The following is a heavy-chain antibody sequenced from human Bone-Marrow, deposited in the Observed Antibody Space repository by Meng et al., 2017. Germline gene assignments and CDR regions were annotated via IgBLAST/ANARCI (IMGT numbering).Heavy chain of an antibody. CDR2: IYVGESA. V-gene: IGHV4-4*07. CDR3: ARGYSSGRYHFDY. CDR1: GDSISNYY. J-gene: IGHJ4*02. D-gene: IGHD6-19*01. Sequence: SETLSLTCTVSGDSISNYYWSWIRQSAGKGLEWIGRIYVGESAKYNPSLKSRVTMSIDTSKNQFSLKVNSVTAADTAVYYCARGYSSGRYHFDYWGQGTRVTVSS.